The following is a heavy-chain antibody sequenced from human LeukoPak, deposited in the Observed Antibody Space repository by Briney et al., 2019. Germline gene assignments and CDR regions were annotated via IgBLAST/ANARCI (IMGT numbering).Heavy chain of an antibody. CDR1: GFTFSSRG. D-gene: IGHD3-22*01. CDR3: ASSKDTYYYDSSGQGGY. V-gene: IGHV3-23*01. J-gene: IGHJ4*02. CDR2: ISGSGGST. Sequence: GGSLRLSCAASGFTFSSRGMSWVRQAPGKGLEWVSAISGSGGSTYYADSVKGRFTISRDNSKNTLYLQMNSLRAEDTAVYYCASSKDTYYYDSSGQGGYWGQGTLVTVSS.